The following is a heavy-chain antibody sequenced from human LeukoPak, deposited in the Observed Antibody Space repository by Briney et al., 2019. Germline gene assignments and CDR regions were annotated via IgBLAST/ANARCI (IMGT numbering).Heavy chain of an antibody. D-gene: IGHD6-19*01. CDR2: ISWDSRNI. J-gene: IGHJ6*02. V-gene: IGHV3-9*01. CDR1: GFTFDDYA. CDR3: ARGNRDTSGFYIYYGMDV. Sequence: TGGSLRLSCAASGFTFDDYAMLWVRQAPGKGLEWVSGISWDSRNIGYAASVKGRFTTSRDNGKNSLYLQMNSLRPDDTALYYCARGNRDTSGFYIYYGMDVWGPGSTVTVSS.